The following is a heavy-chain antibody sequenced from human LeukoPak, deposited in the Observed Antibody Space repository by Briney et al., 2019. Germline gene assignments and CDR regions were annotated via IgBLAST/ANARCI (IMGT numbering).Heavy chain of an antibody. CDR1: GFTFSSYA. Sequence: GGSLRLSCAASGFTFSSYAMSWVRQGPGKGLEWVSSIKTSGASTYYADSVKGRFTISRDDSKNTLYLQMNSLRAEDTAVYYCAKYTGAAVHYFEYWGQGALVTVSS. J-gene: IGHJ4*02. D-gene: IGHD2-8*02. CDR3: AKYTGAAVHYFEY. CDR2: IKTSGAST. V-gene: IGHV3-23*01.